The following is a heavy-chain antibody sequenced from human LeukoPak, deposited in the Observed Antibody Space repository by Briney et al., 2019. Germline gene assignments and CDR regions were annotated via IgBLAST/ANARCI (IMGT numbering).Heavy chain of an antibody. V-gene: IGHV4-34*01. J-gene: IGHJ6*02. CDR1: GGSFSGYY. CDR2: INHSGST. CDR3: ARAPIDGSWYVAGMDV. D-gene: IGHD6-13*01. Sequence: SETLSLTCAVYGGSFSGYYWSWIRQPPGKGLEWIGEINHSGSTNYNPSLKSRVTISVDTSKNQFSLKLSSVTAADTAVYYCARAPIDGSWYVAGMDVWGQGPRSPSP.